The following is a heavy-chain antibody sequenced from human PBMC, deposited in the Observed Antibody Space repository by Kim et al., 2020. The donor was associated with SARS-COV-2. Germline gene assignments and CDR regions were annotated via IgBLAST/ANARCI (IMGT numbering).Heavy chain of an antibody. CDR3: ARRPWLFYYYYYGMDV. J-gene: IGHJ6*02. CDR2: INHSGST. D-gene: IGHD6-19*01. Sequence: SETLSLTCAVYGGSFSGYYWSWIRQPPGKGLEWIGEINHSGSTNYNPSLKSRVTISVDTSKNQFSLKLSSVTAADTAVYYCARRPWLFYYYYYGMDVWGQGTTVTVSS. CDR1: GGSFSGYY. V-gene: IGHV4-34*01.